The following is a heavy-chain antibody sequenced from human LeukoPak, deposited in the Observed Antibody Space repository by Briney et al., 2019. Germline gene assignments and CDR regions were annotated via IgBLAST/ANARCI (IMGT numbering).Heavy chain of an antibody. CDR2: INPNSGGT. CDR3: ARGGEPGHDNVFDP. CDR1: GYTFTGYY. D-gene: IGHD3-16*01. V-gene: IGHV1-2*06. J-gene: IGHJ5*02. Sequence: GASVKVSCKASGYTFTGYYMHWVRQAPGQGLEWMGRINPNSGGTNYAQNFQGRVTMTRDTSTSTGYMELSSLRSDDTAVYFCARGGEPGHDNVFDPWGQGTLITVSS.